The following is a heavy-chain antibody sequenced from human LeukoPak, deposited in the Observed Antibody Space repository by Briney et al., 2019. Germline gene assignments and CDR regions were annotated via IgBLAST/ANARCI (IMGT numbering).Heavy chain of an antibody. CDR2: ISYDGSNK. CDR3: ARDDSSTNWGFDY. D-gene: IGHD2-2*01. Sequence: GSLRLSCAASGFTFSSYGMHWVRQAPGKGLEWVAVISYDGSNKYYADSVKGRFTISRDNSKNTLYLQMNSLRAEDTAVYYCARDDSSTNWGFDYWGQGTLVTVSS. V-gene: IGHV3-30*03. CDR1: GFTFSSYG. J-gene: IGHJ4*02.